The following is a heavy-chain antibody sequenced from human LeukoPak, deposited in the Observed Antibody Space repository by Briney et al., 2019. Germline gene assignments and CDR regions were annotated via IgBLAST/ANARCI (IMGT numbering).Heavy chain of an antibody. Sequence: GGSLRLSCAASGXTFSTYSMNWVRQAPGKGLEWVSSITPCGSYIYYATSVKGRFTISRDNAKNSLYLQMNSLRAEDTAVYYCARDFSSGSIWGQGTMVTVSS. CDR2: ITPCGSYI. V-gene: IGHV3-21*01. J-gene: IGHJ3*02. D-gene: IGHD6-25*01. CDR3: ARDFSSGSI. CDR1: GXTFSTYS.